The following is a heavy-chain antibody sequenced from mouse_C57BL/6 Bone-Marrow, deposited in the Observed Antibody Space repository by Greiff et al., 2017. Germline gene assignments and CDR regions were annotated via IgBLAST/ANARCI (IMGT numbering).Heavy chain of an antibody. CDR3: ARHERYYDYEGYFDY. D-gene: IGHD2-4*01. Sequence: QVQLQQSGAELVKPGASVKLSCKASGYIFTEYTIHWVKQRSGQGLEWIGWFYPGSGSITDNERFKDKATLTADKSSNTVYMELSRLTSEDSAVYFCARHERYYDYEGYFDYWGQGTTLTVSS. CDR1: GYIFTEYT. J-gene: IGHJ2*01. V-gene: IGHV1-62-2*01. CDR2: FYPGSGSI.